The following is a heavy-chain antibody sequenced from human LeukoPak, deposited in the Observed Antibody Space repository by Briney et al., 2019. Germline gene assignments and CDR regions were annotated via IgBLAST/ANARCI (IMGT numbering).Heavy chain of an antibody. D-gene: IGHD1-26*01. CDR3: ASWGSYYYFDY. J-gene: IGHJ4*02. CDR1: GFTFSSYS. V-gene: IGHV3-48*04. Sequence: PGGSLRLSCAASGFTFSSYSMNWVRQAPGKGLEWVSYISSSGSTIYYADSVKGRFTISRDNAKNSLYLQMNSLRAEDTAVYYCASWGSYYYFDYWGQGTLVTVSS. CDR2: ISSSGSTI.